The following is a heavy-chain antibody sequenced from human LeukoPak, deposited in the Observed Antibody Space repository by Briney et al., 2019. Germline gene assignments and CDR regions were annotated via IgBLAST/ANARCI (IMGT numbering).Heavy chain of an antibody. CDR3: ARGYDSSAYYPFNY. D-gene: IGHD3-22*01. Sequence: SETLSLTCVVSGGSLSTHHWSWIRQSPGRGLEWIGYISDSGSTNYNPSLKSRVTISVDTSKNQFSLMLSSVTAADTAVYYCARGYDSSAYYPFNYWGRGTLVTVSS. V-gene: IGHV4-59*11. CDR2: ISDSGST. CDR1: GGSLSTHH. J-gene: IGHJ4*02.